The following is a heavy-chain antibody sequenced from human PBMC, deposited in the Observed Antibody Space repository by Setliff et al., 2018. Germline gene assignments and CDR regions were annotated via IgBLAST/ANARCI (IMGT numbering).Heavy chain of an antibody. CDR3: ATPHCSDGTCRYYFES. D-gene: IGHD2-15*01. J-gene: IGHJ4*02. V-gene: IGHV1-69*13. Sequence: GASVQVSCKVSGGTFGSSAFTWVRQAPGPGLEYMGGIIPFFGNTNYAQKFQGRLSITADESTNTDYMELSRLRSEDTAMYYCATPHCSDGTCRYYFESWGQGTLVTVSS. CDR1: GGTFGSSA. CDR2: IIPFFGNT.